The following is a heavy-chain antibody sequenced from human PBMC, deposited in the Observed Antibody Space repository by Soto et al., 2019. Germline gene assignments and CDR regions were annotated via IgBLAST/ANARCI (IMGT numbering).Heavy chain of an antibody. V-gene: IGHV2-5*02. CDR3: AHRRVRDSSGENFDS. J-gene: IGHJ4*02. CDR2: IYWDDDK. CDR1: GFSLNTNGVG. D-gene: IGHD6-19*01. Sequence: QITLKESGPTLVKPTQTLTLTCTFSGFSLNTNGVGVGWIRQPPGKALEWLALIYWDDDKRYSPSLKSRLTIPTDPSKHQVVLTMTNMDPVDTATYYCAHRRVRDSSGENFDSWGQGTLVTVSS.